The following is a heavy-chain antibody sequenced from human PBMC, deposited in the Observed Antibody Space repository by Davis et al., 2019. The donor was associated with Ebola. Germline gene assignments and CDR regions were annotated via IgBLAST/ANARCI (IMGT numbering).Heavy chain of an antibody. CDR3: ARVRSGSYFDY. CDR1: GGSFSGYY. CDR2: IYHSGST. V-gene: IGHV4-34*01. Sequence: PSETLSLTCAVYGGSFSGYYWSWIRQPPGKGLEWIGEIYHSGSTNYNPSLKSRVTISVDKSKNQFSLKLSSVTAADTAVYYCARVRSGSYFDYWGQGTLVTVSS. D-gene: IGHD1-26*01. J-gene: IGHJ4*02.